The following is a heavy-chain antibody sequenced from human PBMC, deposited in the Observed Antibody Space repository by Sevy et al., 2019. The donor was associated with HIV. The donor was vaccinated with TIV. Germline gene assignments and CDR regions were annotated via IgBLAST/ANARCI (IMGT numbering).Heavy chain of an antibody. Sequence: GGSLRLSCAASGFTFSSAWMSWVRQAPGKGLEWVGRIKSDIDGGAIDYAAPVKGRFSISREDSKNTVYLQMNILKTVDTAVYYCITDPGYRGYDEEVINYYYYGMDVWGQGTTVTVSS. V-gene: IGHV3-15*01. CDR3: ITDPGYRGYDEEVINYYYYGMDV. CDR1: GFTFSSAW. D-gene: IGHD5-12*01. CDR2: IKSDIDGGAI. J-gene: IGHJ6*02.